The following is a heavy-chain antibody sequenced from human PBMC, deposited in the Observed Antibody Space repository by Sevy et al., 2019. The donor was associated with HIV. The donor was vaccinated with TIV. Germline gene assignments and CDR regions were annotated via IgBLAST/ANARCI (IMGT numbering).Heavy chain of an antibody. Sequence: GGSMRLSCAASGFTFSSYAMHWVRQAPGKGLEWVAVISYDGSYKYYADSVKGRFTISRDNSKNTLYLQMNSLRAEDTAVYYCAREKYYYDSSGYENDAFDIWGQGTMVTVSS. CDR2: ISYDGSYK. CDR1: GFTFSSYA. CDR3: AREKYYYDSSGYENDAFDI. J-gene: IGHJ3*02. V-gene: IGHV3-30-3*01. D-gene: IGHD3-22*01.